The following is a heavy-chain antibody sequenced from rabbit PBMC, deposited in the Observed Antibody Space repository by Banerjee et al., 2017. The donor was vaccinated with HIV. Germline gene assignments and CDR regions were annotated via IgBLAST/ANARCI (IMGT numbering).Heavy chain of an antibody. Sequence: QEQLEESGGDLVKPEVSLTLTCTASGFSFSSSYYMCWVRQAPGKGLEWIACIGVGSSGSTYYASWAKGRFTISKTSSTTVTLQMTSLTAADTATYFCARDRTNNDGYSFNLWGPGTLVTVS. V-gene: IGHV1S45*01. CDR1: GFSFSSSYY. CDR2: IGVGSSGST. J-gene: IGHJ4*01. D-gene: IGHD1-1*01. CDR3: ARDRTNNDGYSFNL.